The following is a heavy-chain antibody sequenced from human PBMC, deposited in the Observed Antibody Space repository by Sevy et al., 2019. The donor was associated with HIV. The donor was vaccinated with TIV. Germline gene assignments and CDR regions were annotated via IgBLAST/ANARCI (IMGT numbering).Heavy chain of an antibody. V-gene: IGHV1-18*01. CDR1: GYPFSTYA. J-gene: IGHJ6*02. CDR3: ARLEASGSGWYGNGMDV. D-gene: IGHD6-19*01. Sequence: ASVKVSCKASGYPFSTYAISWVRQAPGQGLECMGWISAYNGHTNYAQSLQDRVTLTTDTYTRTSYMELSSLRSGDTAVYYCARLEASGSGWYGNGMDVWGQGTTVTVSS. CDR2: ISAYNGHT.